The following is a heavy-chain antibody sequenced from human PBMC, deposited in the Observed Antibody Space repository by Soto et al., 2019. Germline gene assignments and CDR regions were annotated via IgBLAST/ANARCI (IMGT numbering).Heavy chain of an antibody. J-gene: IGHJ4*02. D-gene: IGHD6-19*01. V-gene: IGHV3-23*01. CDR2: ISGSGGGT. CDR3: ANALGYSSGWLPLDY. Sequence: PGGSLRLSCAASGFTFSNYAMTWVRQAPGKGLEWVSVISGSGGGTYYADSVKGRFTISGDNSKNTLYLQMNSLRAEDTAVYYCANALGYSSGWLPLDYWGQGTLVTVSS. CDR1: GFTFSNYA.